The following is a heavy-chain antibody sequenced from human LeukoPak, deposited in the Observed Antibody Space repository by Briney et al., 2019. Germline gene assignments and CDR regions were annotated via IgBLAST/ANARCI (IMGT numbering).Heavy chain of an antibody. Sequence: GGSLRLSCAASGFTFSTYAIHWVRQAPGKGLEWVAVTSYHGSNKYYADSVKGRFTISRDNSKDTLYLQMNSLRAEDTAVYFCARDYDFWSGFFDFWGQGTLVTVSS. CDR2: TSYHGSNK. D-gene: IGHD3-3*01. CDR1: GFTFSTYA. V-gene: IGHV3-30*03. J-gene: IGHJ4*02. CDR3: ARDYDFWSGFFDF.